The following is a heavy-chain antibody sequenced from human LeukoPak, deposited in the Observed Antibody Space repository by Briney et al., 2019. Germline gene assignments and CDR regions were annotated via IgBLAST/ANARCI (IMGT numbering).Heavy chain of an antibody. Sequence: GESLKISCKGSGYSFTSYWISWVRQMPGKGLEWMGRTDPSDSYTNCSPSFQGHVTISADKSISTAYLQWSSLKASDTAMYYCARHGVVVTATQTNWFDPWGQGTLVTVSS. CDR2: TDPSDSYT. CDR3: ARHGVVVTATQTNWFDP. D-gene: IGHD2-21*02. V-gene: IGHV5-10-1*01. J-gene: IGHJ5*02. CDR1: GYSFTSYW.